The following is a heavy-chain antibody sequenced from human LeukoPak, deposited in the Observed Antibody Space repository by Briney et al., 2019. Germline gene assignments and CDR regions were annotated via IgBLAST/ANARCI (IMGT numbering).Heavy chain of an antibody. CDR3: ARAQTDYDFWSGPSDY. Sequence: ASVKVSCKASGGTFSSYAISWVRQAPGQGLEWMGIINPSDSSTTYAQKFQGRVTMTRDTSTSTVYMELSSLRSEDTAVYYCARAQTDYDFWSGPSDYWGQGTLVTVSS. V-gene: IGHV1-46*01. D-gene: IGHD3-3*01. CDR1: GGTFSSYA. CDR2: INPSDSST. J-gene: IGHJ4*02.